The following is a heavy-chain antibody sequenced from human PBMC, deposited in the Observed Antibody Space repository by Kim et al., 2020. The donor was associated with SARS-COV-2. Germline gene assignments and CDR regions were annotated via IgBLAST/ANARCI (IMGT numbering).Heavy chain of an antibody. D-gene: IGHD6-13*01. J-gene: IGHJ6*02. CDR3: ARVTVPVSSWFYYYYYGMDV. Sequence: ASVKVSCKASGYTFTSYGISWVRQAPGQGLEWMGWISAYNGNTNYAQKLQGRVTMTTDTSTSTAYMELRSLRSDDTAVYYCARVTVPVSSWFYYYYYGMDVWGQGTTVTVSS. V-gene: IGHV1-18*01. CDR1: GYTFTSYG. CDR2: ISAYNGNT.